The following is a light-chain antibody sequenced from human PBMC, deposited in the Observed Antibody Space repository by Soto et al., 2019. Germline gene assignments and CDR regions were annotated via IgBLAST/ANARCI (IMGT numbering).Light chain of an antibody. J-gene: IGKJ1*01. CDR1: QSVSSSY. Sequence: EIVLTQSPGTLSLSPGERATLSCRASQSVSSSYLAGYQQKPGQAPRLLIYGASSRATGIPDRFSGSGSGTDFTLTISRLEPEDFAVYYCQQYGNSPEFGQGTKVEIK. CDR2: GAS. CDR3: QQYGNSPE. V-gene: IGKV3-20*01.